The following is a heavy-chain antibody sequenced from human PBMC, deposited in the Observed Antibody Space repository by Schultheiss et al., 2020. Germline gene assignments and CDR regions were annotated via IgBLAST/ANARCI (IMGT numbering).Heavy chain of an antibody. CDR1: GGSISSGSYY. Sequence: SDTLSLTCTVSGGSISSGSYYWSWIRQPPGKGLEWIGYIYYSGSTNYNPSLKSRVTISVDTSKNQFSLKLTSVTAADTAVYYCARAVYYDILTGFYPYYFDYWGQGTLVTVSS. J-gene: IGHJ4*02. CDR3: ARAVYYDILTGFYPYYFDY. CDR2: IYYSGST. D-gene: IGHD3-9*01. V-gene: IGHV4-61*01.